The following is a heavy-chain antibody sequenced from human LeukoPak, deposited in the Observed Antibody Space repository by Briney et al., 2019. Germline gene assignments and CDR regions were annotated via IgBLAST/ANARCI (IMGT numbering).Heavy chain of an antibody. V-gene: IGHV4-59*01. CDR2: IYYSGST. Sequence: PSETLSLTCTVSGGSISSYYWTWIRQPAGKGLEWIGYIYYSGSTNYNPSLKSRVTISVDTSKNQFSLKLSSVTAADTAVYYCARGARTLVRGVINWFDPWGQGTLVTVSS. J-gene: IGHJ5*02. CDR1: GGSISSYY. CDR3: ARGARTLVRGVINWFDP. D-gene: IGHD3-10*01.